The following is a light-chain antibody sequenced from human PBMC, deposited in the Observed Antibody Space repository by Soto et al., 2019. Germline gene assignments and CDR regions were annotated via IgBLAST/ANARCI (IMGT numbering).Light chain of an antibody. CDR2: GAS. Sequence: EIMMTQSPATLSVPPGERATLSCRASQSVSSNLAWYQEKPGQAPRLLIYGASTRATGIPARFSGSGSGTEFTLTISSLQSEDFAVYYCQQYNNWPWTFGQGTKVEIK. V-gene: IGKV3-15*01. CDR1: QSVSSN. J-gene: IGKJ1*01. CDR3: QQYNNWPWT.